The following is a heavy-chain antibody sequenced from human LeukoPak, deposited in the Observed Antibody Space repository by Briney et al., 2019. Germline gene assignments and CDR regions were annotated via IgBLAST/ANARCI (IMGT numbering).Heavy chain of an antibody. Sequence: KASQTLSLTCTVSGGSISSGGYYWSWLRQHPGKGPEWIGYIYYSGSTYYNPSLKSRVTISVDTSKNQFSLKLSSVTAADTAVYYCARDFAPGSSGLGDWGQGTLVTVSS. CDR3: ARDFAPGSSGLGD. CDR1: GGSISSGGYY. D-gene: IGHD3-22*01. CDR2: IYYSGST. J-gene: IGHJ4*02. V-gene: IGHV4-31*03.